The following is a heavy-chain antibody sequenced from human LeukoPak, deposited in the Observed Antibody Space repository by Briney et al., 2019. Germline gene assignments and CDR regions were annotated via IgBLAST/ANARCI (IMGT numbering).Heavy chain of an antibody. CDR2: ISAYNGKT. CDR1: GYTFTTYG. Sequence: ASVKVSCKASGYTFTTYGISWVRQAPGQGLEWMGWISAYNGKTNYAQKLQGRVTMTTDTSTTTAYMEVRSLRSDDTAVYYCATVGGGNQYYHMDYWGQGTLVTVSS. J-gene: IGHJ4*02. CDR3: ATVGGGNQYYHMDY. D-gene: IGHD4-23*01. V-gene: IGHV1-18*01.